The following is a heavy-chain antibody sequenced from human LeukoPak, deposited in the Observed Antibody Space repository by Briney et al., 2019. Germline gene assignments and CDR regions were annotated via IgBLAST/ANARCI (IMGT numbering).Heavy chain of an antibody. CDR2: INPNSGAT. CDR1: GYTFTGYY. Sequence: GASVKVSCEASGYTFTGYYMHWVRQAPGQGLEWMGWINPNSGATNYAQKFQGRATMTRDTSISTVFMELNRLTSDDTAVYYCAREIEEYWGQGTLVTVSS. V-gene: IGHV1-2*02. J-gene: IGHJ4*02. D-gene: IGHD2-21*01. CDR3: AREIEEY.